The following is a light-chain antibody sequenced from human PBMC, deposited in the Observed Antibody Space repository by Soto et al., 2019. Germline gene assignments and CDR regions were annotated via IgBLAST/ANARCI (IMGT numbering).Light chain of an antibody. CDR2: GAS. CDR3: QQYDKSPRS. Sequence: AXXPVETGPFXXGXIQSVTSSYLAWYQQKPCQAPRLLIYGASTRSTVIPASFIRNGSRTEFTLTISSLQSEDFAVYHSQQYDKSPRSLGQGTKVDIK. CDR1: QSVTSSY. J-gene: IGKJ1*01. V-gene: IGKV3-15*01.